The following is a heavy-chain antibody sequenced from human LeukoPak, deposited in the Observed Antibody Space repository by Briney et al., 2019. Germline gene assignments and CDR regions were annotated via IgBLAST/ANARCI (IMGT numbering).Heavy chain of an antibody. V-gene: IGHV3-53*01. J-gene: IGHJ6*02. D-gene: IGHD6-6*01. CDR3: ARGEGSYYYGMDV. CDR2: IYSDGST. CDR1: GFTVINNH. Sequence: PGGSLRLSCAASGFTVINNHTNWVRQAPGKGLDWVSVIYSDGSTYYADSVKGRFTISRDNSKNTLYLQMNSLRAEDTAVYYCARGEGSYYYGMDVWGQGTTVTVSS.